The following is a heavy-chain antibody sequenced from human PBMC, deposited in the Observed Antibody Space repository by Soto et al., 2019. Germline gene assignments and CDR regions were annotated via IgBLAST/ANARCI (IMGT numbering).Heavy chain of an antibody. CDR2: ISRSSGYI. CDR3: SREVVVAATKDFYI. D-gene: IGHD2-15*01. CDR1: GFTFSSYS. J-gene: IGHJ3*02. V-gene: IGHV3-21*01. Sequence: EVQLVESGGGLVKPGGSLSLSCAASGFTFSSYSMNWVRQAPGKGLEWVSSISRSSGYIYYADSVKGRFTISRDNVKNSLYLQMNSPGAEDTAVYYCSREVVVAATKDFYIWGQVTMVTVAS.